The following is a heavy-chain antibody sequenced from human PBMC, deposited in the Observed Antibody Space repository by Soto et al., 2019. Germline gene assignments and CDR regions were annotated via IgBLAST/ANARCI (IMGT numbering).Heavy chain of an antibody. J-gene: IGHJ4*02. D-gene: IGHD2-15*01. CDR3: ARAVGGLFDY. CDR1: GYIFSANY. CDR2: INPHSGAT. V-gene: IGHV1-2*02. Sequence: ASVKVSCKASGYIFSANYIHWVRQAPGQGLEWLGWINPHSGATNYAQKFLGRVTMSADTSASTAYMDLARLKSEDTAVYYCARAVGGLFDYWGQGTLVTVSS.